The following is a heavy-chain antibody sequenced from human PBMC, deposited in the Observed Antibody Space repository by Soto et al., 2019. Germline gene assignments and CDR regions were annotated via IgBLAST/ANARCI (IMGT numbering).Heavy chain of an antibody. J-gene: IGHJ4*02. Sequence: GGSLRLSCTASGFTFGDYAMSWFRQAPGKGLEWVGFIRSKAYGGTTEYAASVKGRFTISRDDSKSIAYLQMNSLKTEDTAVYYCTRDRDIVVVVAAQPARDLFDYWGQGTLVTVSS. CDR3: TRDRDIVVVVAAQPARDLFDY. CDR1: GFTFGDYA. V-gene: IGHV3-49*03. D-gene: IGHD2-15*01. CDR2: IRSKAYGGTT.